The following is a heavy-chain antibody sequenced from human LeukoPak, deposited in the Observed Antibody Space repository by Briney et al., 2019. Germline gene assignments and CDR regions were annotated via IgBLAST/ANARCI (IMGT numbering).Heavy chain of an antibody. D-gene: IGHD6-6*01. Sequence: GGSPRLSCAASGFTFSSYAMSWVRQAPGKGLEWVSAISGSGGSTYYADSVKGRFTISRDNSKNTLYLQMNSLRAEDTAVYYCASSPSIAARLDYWGQGTLVTVSS. J-gene: IGHJ4*02. CDR2: ISGSGGST. V-gene: IGHV3-23*01. CDR1: GFTFSSYA. CDR3: ASSPSIAARLDY.